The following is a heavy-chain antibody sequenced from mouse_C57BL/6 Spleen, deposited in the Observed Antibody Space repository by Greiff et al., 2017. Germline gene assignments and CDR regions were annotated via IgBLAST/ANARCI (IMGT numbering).Heavy chain of an antibody. Sequence: QVQLQQPGAELVRPGSSVKLSCKASGYTFTSYWMDWVKQRPGQGLEWIGNIYPSDSETHYNQKFKDKATLTVDKSSSTAYMQLSSLTSEDSAVYYCARSLTGTYYFDYWGQGTTLTVSS. CDR2: IYPSDSET. CDR1: GYTFTSYW. V-gene: IGHV1-61*01. CDR3: ARSLTGTYYFDY. D-gene: IGHD4-1*01. J-gene: IGHJ2*01.